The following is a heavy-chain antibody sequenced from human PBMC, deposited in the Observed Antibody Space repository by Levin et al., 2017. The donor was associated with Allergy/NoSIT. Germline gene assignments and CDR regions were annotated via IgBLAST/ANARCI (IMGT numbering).Heavy chain of an antibody. D-gene: IGHD3/OR15-3a*01. CDR3: AKDSFLSWLLLDH. V-gene: IGHV3-23*01. CDR2: ISGSSGST. Sequence: GGSLRLSCAASGFTFNTYAMSWVRQAPGKGLEWVSAISGSSGSTYYADSVKGRFTISRDDSKSTLYLQMNSLRDEDTAIYYCAKDSFLSWLLLDHWGQGTLVTVSS. J-gene: IGHJ4*02. CDR1: GFTFNTYA.